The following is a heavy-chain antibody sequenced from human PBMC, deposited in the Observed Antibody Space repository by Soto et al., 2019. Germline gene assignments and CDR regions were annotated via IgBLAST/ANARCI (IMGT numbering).Heavy chain of an antibody. Sequence: PSANLSLTCAVSGYSISSGYYWGWLRHPPGKGLEWIGRIYHGGSTYYNPSLNSRVTLSIDMTHNHVSLILNSVTAADTAVYYCARVGPWVPHWSDSAPYTVEDWFDPWGHGTLVT. CDR1: GYSISSGYY. CDR2: IYHGGST. V-gene: IGHV4-38-2*01. D-gene: IGHD3-16*01. J-gene: IGHJ5*02. CDR3: ARVGPWVPHWSDSAPYTVEDWFDP.